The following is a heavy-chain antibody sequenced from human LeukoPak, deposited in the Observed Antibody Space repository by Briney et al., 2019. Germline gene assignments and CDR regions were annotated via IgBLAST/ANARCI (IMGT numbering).Heavy chain of an antibody. Sequence: GASVKVSCKATGYTFTAYYMHWVRQAPGQGLEWMGIINPSGGSTSYAQKFQGRVTMTRDMSTSTVYMELSSLRSEDTAVYYCARDLGLRFGADAPNWFDPWGQGTLVTVSS. CDR1: GYTFTAYY. CDR2: INPSGGST. V-gene: IGHV1-46*01. CDR3: ARDLGLRFGADAPNWFDP. J-gene: IGHJ5*02. D-gene: IGHD3-3*01.